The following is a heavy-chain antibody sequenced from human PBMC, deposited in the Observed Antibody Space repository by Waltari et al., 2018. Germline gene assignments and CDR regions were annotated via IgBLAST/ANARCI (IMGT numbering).Heavy chain of an antibody. CDR3: VKGKYYYESWGYYPMDH. CDR2: MYRSGTT. J-gene: IGHJ4*02. V-gene: IGHV3-23*05. Sequence: QLLESGGGLVQPGGSLRPSCVASAFPLSHYALGWVRQAPGKGLDWVAVMYRSGTTIYADSAKGRFTISRDNSENSVYLQMSSLRLDDTAVYHCVKGKYYYESWGYYPMDHWGQGTLVTVSS. D-gene: IGHD3-22*01. CDR1: AFPLSHYA.